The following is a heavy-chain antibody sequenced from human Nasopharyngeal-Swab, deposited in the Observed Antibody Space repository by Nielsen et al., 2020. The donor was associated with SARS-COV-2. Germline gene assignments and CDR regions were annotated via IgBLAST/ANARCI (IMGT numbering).Heavy chain of an antibody. CDR2: ISAYNGNT. J-gene: IGHJ4*02. D-gene: IGHD2-21*02. CDR3: ARLSYCGGDCYWSFIDY. CDR1: GYTFTSYG. V-gene: IGHV1-18*04. Sequence: ASVKVSCKASGYTFTSYGISWVRQAPARGLEWMGWISAYNGNTNYAQKLQGRVTMTTDTSTSTAYMELRSLRSDDTAVYYCARLSYCGGDCYWSFIDYWGQGTLVTVSS.